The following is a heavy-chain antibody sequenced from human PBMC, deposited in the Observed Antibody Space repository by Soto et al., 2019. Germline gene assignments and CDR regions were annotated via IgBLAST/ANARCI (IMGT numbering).Heavy chain of an antibody. J-gene: IGHJ4*02. Sequence: AGGSLRLSCAASGFTFSSYAMSWVRQAPGKGLEWVSVISGSGDSTYYADSVKGRFTISRDNSKNTLYLQMNSLRADDTAVYYCAKRGSGSQFDYWGQGTLVTVSS. CDR2: ISGSGDST. V-gene: IGHV3-23*01. CDR3: AKRGSGSQFDY. CDR1: GFTFSSYA. D-gene: IGHD1-26*01.